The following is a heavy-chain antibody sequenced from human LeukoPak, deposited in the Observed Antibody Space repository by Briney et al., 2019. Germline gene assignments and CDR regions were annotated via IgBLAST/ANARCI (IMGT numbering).Heavy chain of an antibody. CDR1: GYTFTGYY. D-gene: IGHD2-2*02. V-gene: IGHV1-46*01. CDR3: ARVAAEVVGVPGAIGFGWLRRDYYYMDV. CDR2: INPSGGST. Sequence: ASVKVSCKASGYTFTGYYMHWVRQAPGEGLEWMGIINPSGGSTSYAQKFQGRVTMTRGMSTSTVYMELSSLRSEDTAVYYCARVAAEVVGVPGAIGFGWLRRDYYYMDVWGKGTTVTVSS. J-gene: IGHJ6*03.